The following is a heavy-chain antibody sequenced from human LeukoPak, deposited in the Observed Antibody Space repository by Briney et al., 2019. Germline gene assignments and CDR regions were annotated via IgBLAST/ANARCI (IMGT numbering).Heavy chain of an antibody. CDR1: GYTFTDSY. CDR2: IDPNTDAS. CDR3: ARAISWSPDILDY. V-gene: IGHV1-2*02. D-gene: IGHD1-26*01. J-gene: IGHJ4*02. Sequence: ASVKVSCKASGYTFTDSYIHWVRQAPGQGLEWMGWIDPNTDASNSAQKFQVRVTMTRDTSISTAYMELSGLSSDDTAVYYCARAISWSPDILDYWGQGTLVAVSS.